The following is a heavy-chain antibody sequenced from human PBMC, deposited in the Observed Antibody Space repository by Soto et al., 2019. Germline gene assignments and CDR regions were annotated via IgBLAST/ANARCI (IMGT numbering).Heavy chain of an antibody. V-gene: IGHV1-18*01. Sequence: ASVKVSCKASGYTFTSYCISWVRQAPGQGLEWMGWISAYNGNTNYAQKLQGRVTMTTDTSTSTAYMELRSLRSDDTAVYYCGRARYFDWLAPYYYYMDVWGKGTTVTVSS. CDR3: GRARYFDWLAPYYYYMDV. CDR2: ISAYNGNT. D-gene: IGHD3-9*01. J-gene: IGHJ6*03. CDR1: GYTFTSYC.